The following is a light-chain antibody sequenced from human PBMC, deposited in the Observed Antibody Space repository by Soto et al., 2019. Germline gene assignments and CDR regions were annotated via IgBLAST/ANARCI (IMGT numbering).Light chain of an antibody. CDR1: SSDVGGNNY. Sequence: QSVLTQPASVSGSPGQSITISCPGTSSDVGGNNYVSWNQQYPGKAPKLMINNVRNRPSGVSNRFSGSKSGNTASLTISGLQAEDEADYYCTSYTSSSTLYVFGTGTKVTVL. V-gene: IGLV2-14*01. CDR3: TSYTSSSTLYV. CDR2: NVR. J-gene: IGLJ1*01.